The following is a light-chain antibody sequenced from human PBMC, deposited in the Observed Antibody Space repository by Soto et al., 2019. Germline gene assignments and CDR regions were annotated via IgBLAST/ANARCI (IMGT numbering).Light chain of an antibody. CDR2: DAS. J-gene: IGKJ3*01. V-gene: IGKV3-11*01. CDR3: QQRDNWPRGGFT. Sequence: EIELTQSPATLSLSPGERATLSCRASQSISNYLAWYQQQPGQAPRLLIYDASNRATGTPARFTCSGSVTDFTLTISSLEPEDFAVYYCQQRDNWPRGGFTVGLGTKVDIK. CDR1: QSISNY.